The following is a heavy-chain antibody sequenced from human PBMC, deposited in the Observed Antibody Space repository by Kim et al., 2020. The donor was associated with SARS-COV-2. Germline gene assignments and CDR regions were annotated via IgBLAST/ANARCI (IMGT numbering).Heavy chain of an antibody. D-gene: IGHD5-12*01. J-gene: IGHJ4*01. CDR2: IGGSGFYT. Sequence: GGSLRHSCAASGFTFSDYAMSWVRQAPGKGLEWVSSIGGSGFYTTYADSVKGRFTISRDNSKNTLYRQMNSLRAADTAVYYCAKQSRGYSGNDDFDYWG. V-gene: IGHV3-23*01. CDR3: AKQSRGYSGNDDFDY. CDR1: GFTFSDYA.